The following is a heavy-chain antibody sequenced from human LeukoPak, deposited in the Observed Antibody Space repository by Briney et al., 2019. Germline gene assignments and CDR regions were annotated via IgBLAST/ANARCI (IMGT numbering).Heavy chain of an antibody. CDR1: GFTFSSYS. D-gene: IGHD3-9*01. CDR3: ARGFTLYVLRYSDWLSPLSS. Sequence: GGSLRLSCAASGFTFSSYSMNWVRQAPGKGLEWVSSISSSSSYIYYADSVKGRFTISRDNAKNSLYLQMNSLRAEDTAVYYCARGFTLYVLRYSDWLSPLSSWGQGTLVTVSS. V-gene: IGHV3-21*01. CDR2: ISSSSSYI. J-gene: IGHJ5*02.